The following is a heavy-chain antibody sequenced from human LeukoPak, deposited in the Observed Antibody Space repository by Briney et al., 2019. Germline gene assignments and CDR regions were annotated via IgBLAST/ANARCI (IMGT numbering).Heavy chain of an antibody. Sequence: GGSLRLSCAASGFTFNTYSMNWVRQAPGKGLEWVSSISSTTIYRYYADSVRGRFTVSRDNAKNSLYLQMSSLRAEDTAVYYCARVYWYGSFDYWGQGTLVTVSS. CDR2: ISSTTIYR. D-gene: IGHD3-10*01. CDR3: ARVYWYGSFDY. V-gene: IGHV3-21*01. CDR1: GFTFNTYS. J-gene: IGHJ4*02.